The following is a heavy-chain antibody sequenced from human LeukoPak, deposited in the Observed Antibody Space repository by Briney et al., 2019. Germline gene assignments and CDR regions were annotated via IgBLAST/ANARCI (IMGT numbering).Heavy chain of an antibody. J-gene: IGHJ4*02. CDR1: GGSISTYY. CDR2: IYYSGST. Sequence: RASETLSLTCTVSGGSISTYYGNWIRQAPGKGLEWIGYIYYSGSTNYNPSLKSRVTISVDTSKNQFSLKLSSVTAADTAVYYCARDRADTAMVTGWGQGTLVTVSS. V-gene: IGHV4-59*01. D-gene: IGHD5-18*01. CDR3: ARDRADTAMVTG.